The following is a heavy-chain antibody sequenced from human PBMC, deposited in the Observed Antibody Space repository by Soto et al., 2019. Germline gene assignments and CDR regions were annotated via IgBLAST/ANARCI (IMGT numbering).Heavy chain of an antibody. D-gene: IGHD6-13*01. CDR1: GXTFSSYA. V-gene: IGHV1-69*13. Sequence: PVKVSCKASGXTFSSYAISWVRQAPGQGLEWMGGIIPIFGTANCAQKFQGRVAITADESTSTAYMELSRLRSEATAVYYCARVQQQLVFGDYSYYGMAGLGQGTTVTVSS. CDR3: ARVQQQLVFGDYSYYGMAG. J-gene: IGHJ6*02. CDR2: IIPIFGTA.